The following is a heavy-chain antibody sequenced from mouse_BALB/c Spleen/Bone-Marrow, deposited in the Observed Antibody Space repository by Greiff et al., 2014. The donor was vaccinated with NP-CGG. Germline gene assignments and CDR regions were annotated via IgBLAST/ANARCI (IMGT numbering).Heavy chain of an antibody. CDR1: GHTFTDYW. Sequence: QVQLQQSXAELVMPGASVKMSCKASGHTFTDYWMHWVKQRPGQGLEWIGAIDTSDSYTSYNQKFKGKATLTVDESSSTAYMQLSSLTSEDSAVYYCARSDYRFDPLPYWGRGTLVTVSA. CDR3: ARSDYRFDPLPY. CDR2: IDTSDSYT. J-gene: IGHJ3*01. D-gene: IGHD2-14*01. V-gene: IGHV1-69*01.